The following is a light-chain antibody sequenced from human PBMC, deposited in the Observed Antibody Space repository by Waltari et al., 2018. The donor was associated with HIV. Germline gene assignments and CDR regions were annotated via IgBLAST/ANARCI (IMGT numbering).Light chain of an antibody. Sequence: DVVMTQSPDSLTVSVGERATLNCKSSQSLLYGSNNKNYLAWYQQRPGHRPKLLIYWASTRQSGVPDRFSGSGSGTDFSLTNSSLQAEDVAVYYCQQYYLVPYTFGQGTKLEIK. V-gene: IGKV4-1*01. CDR2: WAS. CDR1: QSLLYGSNNKNY. CDR3: QQYYLVPYT. J-gene: IGKJ2*01.